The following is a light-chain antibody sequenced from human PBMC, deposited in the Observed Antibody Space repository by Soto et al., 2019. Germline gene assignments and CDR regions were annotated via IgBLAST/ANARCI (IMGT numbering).Light chain of an antibody. CDR3: SSYTSSSLYYV. Sequence: QSALTQPASVSGSPGQSITISCTGTSSDVGGYNYVSWYQQHPGKAPKVMIYEVNNRPSGVSNRFSGSKSGNTASLTISGLQAEDEADYYCSSYTSSSLYYVFGTGTKVTVL. V-gene: IGLV2-14*01. CDR2: EVN. J-gene: IGLJ1*01. CDR1: SSDVGGYNY.